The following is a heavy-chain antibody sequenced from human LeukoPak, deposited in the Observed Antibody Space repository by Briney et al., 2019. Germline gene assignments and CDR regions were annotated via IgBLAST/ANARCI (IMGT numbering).Heavy chain of an antibody. V-gene: IGHV4-39*01. CDR2: MYFSGRT. D-gene: IGHD4-11*01. CDR1: GDSISSSDSY. CDR3: ARHIYTETTYWFDP. J-gene: IGHJ5*02. Sequence: SSETLSLTCTVSGDSISSSDSYWGWIRQPPGKGLEWIASMYFSGRTYYNPSLKNRVPISLDKSKNQFSLKLSSVTAADTALYYCARHIYTETTYWFDPWGQGTLITVSS.